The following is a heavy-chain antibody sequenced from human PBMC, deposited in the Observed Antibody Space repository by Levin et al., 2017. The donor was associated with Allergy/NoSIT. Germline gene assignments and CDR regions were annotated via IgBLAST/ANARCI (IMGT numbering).Heavy chain of an antibody. V-gene: IGHV3-23*01. Sequence: GGSLRLSCAASGFTFSSYDMSWVRQAPGKGLEWVSVVSNSGVVTVYADTVKGRFIISRDNSRNTLYLQMNSLGAEDTAIYYCAKHPFSDWSIIDYWGQGTLVTVSS. D-gene: IGHD3-9*01. J-gene: IGHJ4*02. CDR2: VSNSGVVT. CDR3: AKHPFSDWSIIDY. CDR1: GFTFSSYD.